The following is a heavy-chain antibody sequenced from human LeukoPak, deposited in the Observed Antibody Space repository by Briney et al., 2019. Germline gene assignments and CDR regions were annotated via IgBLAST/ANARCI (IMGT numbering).Heavy chain of an antibody. CDR2: ISAYNGNT. CDR3: ARDAGTVVRGVLMGYFDL. Sequence: GASVKVSCKASGYTFNNYYITWVRQGPGQGLEWMGWISAYNGNTDYAQKFQDRVTMTIDASTSTAYMELRSLRSDDAAVYYCARDAGTVVRGVLMGYFDLWGRGTLVAVSS. V-gene: IGHV1-18*01. CDR1: GYTFNNYY. D-gene: IGHD3-10*01. J-gene: IGHJ2*01.